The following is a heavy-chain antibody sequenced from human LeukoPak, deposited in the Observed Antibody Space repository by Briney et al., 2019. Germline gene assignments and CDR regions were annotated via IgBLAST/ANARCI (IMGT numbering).Heavy chain of an antibody. CDR1: GFTFSSYA. J-gene: IGHJ4*02. CDR2: LHYDGSRK. D-gene: IGHD2-2*01. V-gene: IGHV3-30*02. CDR3: AKDLCASCYGFDY. Sequence: PGGSLRLSCAASGFTFSSYAMSWVRQAPGKGLEWVAILHYDGSRKYYADSVKGRFTISRDNSKNTLYLQMNSLRPVDTAVYYCAKDLCASCYGFDYWGQGTLVTVSS.